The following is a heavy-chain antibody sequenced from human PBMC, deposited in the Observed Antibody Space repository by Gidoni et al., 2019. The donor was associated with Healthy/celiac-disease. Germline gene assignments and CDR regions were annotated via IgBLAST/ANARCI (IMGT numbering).Heavy chain of an antibody. Sequence: QVQLVESGGGVVQPGRSLRLSCAASGFTFSSYGMHWVRQAPGKGLEWVAVISYDGSNKYYADSVKGRFTISRDNSKNTLYLQMNSLRAEDTAVYYCHAPSGWYVDYWGQGTLVTVSS. CDR3: HAPSGWYVDY. J-gene: IGHJ4*02. CDR1: GFTFSSYG. V-gene: IGHV3-30*03. CDR2: ISYDGSNK. D-gene: IGHD6-19*01.